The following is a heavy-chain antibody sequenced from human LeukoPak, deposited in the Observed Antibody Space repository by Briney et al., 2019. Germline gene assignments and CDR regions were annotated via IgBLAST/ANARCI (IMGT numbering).Heavy chain of an antibody. Sequence: SVKVSCKASGGTFSSYAISWVRQAPGQGLEWMGGIIPIFGTANYAQKFQGRVTITADKSTSTAYMELSSLRSEDTAVYYCATVGINCSGGSCYSGSGFSSHYFDYWGQGTLVTVSS. CDR3: ATVGINCSGGSCYSGSGFSSHYFDY. CDR1: GGTFSSYA. V-gene: IGHV1-69*06. J-gene: IGHJ4*02. D-gene: IGHD2-15*01. CDR2: IIPIFGTA.